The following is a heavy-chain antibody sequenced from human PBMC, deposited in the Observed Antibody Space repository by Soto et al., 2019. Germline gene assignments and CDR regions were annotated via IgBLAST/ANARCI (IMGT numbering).Heavy chain of an antibody. CDR3: ARVTMVRGVPNYGMDV. D-gene: IGHD3-10*01. V-gene: IGHV1-69*01. Sequence: QVQLVQSGAEVKKPGSSVKVSCKASGGTFSSYAISWVRQAPGQGLEWMGGIIPIFGTANYAQKFQVRVTITADESTSTAYMELSSLRSEDTAVYYCARVTMVRGVPNYGMDVWGQGTTVTVSS. J-gene: IGHJ6*02. CDR2: IIPIFGTA. CDR1: GGTFSSYA.